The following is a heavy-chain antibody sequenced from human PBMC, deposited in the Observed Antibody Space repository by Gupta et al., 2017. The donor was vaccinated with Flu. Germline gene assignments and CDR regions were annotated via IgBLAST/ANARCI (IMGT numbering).Heavy chain of an antibody. CDR3: ARDGLGYCSRPSCYTSDY. Sequence: NWVRQAPGQGLEWMGWIDTNTGNPTYAQGFTGRFVFSLDTSVSTAYLQISTLKAEDTAVYYCARDGLGYCSRPSCYTSDYWGQGTLVTVSS. D-gene: IGHD2-2*02. CDR2: IDTNTGNP. J-gene: IGHJ4*02. V-gene: IGHV7-4-1*02.